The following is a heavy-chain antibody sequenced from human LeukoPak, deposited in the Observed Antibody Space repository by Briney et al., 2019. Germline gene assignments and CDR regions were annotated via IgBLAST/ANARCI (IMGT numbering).Heavy chain of an antibody. Sequence: GESLKISCKGSGYSFTSYWIGWVRQMPGKGLEWMGIIYPGDSDTRYSPSFQGQVTISADKSISTAYLQWSSLKASDTAMYYCARRYYYGSGSYYFDYWGQGTQVTVSS. CDR2: IYPGDSDT. D-gene: IGHD3-10*01. CDR3: ARRYYYGSGSYYFDY. J-gene: IGHJ4*02. CDR1: GYSFTSYW. V-gene: IGHV5-51*01.